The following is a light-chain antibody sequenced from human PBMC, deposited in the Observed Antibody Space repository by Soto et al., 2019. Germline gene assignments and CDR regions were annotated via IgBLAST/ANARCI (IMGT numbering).Light chain of an antibody. J-gene: IGKJ3*01. Sequence: DIQMTQSPTSLSASVGDRVTITCRASQDIRNFVAWYQQKPGKAPKLLIYAASTLQSGVPSRFRGSGSGTDFTLTINGLQPEDVATYSCQKYSSVPVFGPGTKVEIK. CDR3: QKYSSVPV. V-gene: IGKV1-27*01. CDR1: QDIRNF. CDR2: AAS.